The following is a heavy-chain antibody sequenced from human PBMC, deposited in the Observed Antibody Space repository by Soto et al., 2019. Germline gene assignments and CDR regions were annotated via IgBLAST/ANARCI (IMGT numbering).Heavy chain of an antibody. CDR1: GYTFTSYG. Sequence: ASVKGSCKASGYTFTSYGISWVRQAPGQGLEWMGWISAYNGNTDYAQKLQGRVTMTTDTSTSTAYMELRSLRSDDTAVYYCARYRLKLHLGEEDAFDIWGQGTMVTVSS. CDR2: ISAYNGNT. J-gene: IGHJ3*02. V-gene: IGHV1-18*01. D-gene: IGHD3-16*01. CDR3: ARYRLKLHLGEEDAFDI.